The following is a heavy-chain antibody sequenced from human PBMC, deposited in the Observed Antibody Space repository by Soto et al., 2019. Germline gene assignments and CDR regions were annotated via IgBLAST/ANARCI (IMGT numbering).Heavy chain of an antibody. D-gene: IGHD4-17*01. V-gene: IGHV1-69*12. J-gene: IGHJ5*02. Sequence: QVQLVQSGAEVKKPGSSVKVSCKASGGTFSSYAISWVRQAPGQGLEWMGGIIPIFGTANYAQKFQGRVTITADESTSTAYMELSSLRSEYSALYYCASRNTVTATLDPWGQGTLVTVSS. CDR2: IIPIFGTA. CDR1: GGTFSSYA. CDR3: ASRNTVTATLDP.